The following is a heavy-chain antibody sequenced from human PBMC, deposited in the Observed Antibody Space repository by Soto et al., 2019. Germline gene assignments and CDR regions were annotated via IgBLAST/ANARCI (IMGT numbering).Heavy chain of an antibody. D-gene: IGHD3-22*01. CDR1: GDSISSYY. V-gene: IGHV4-59*01. Sequence: QVQLQESGPGLVKPSETLSLTCAVSGDSISSYYCMWIRQPPGKGLESIGYLYYGRSANYNPSFKSRVTLSVDTSTNQCSLTLSSMTAADSAVYYRALRSMAVVPQYWGQGTLVNVSS. CDR3: ALRSMAVVPQY. CDR2: LYYGRSA. J-gene: IGHJ4*02.